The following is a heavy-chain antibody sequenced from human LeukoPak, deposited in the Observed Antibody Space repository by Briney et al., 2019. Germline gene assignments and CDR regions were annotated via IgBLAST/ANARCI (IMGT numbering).Heavy chain of an antibody. J-gene: IGHJ3*02. V-gene: IGHV3-48*03. CDR3: ARGPSIAARYDAFDI. CDR2: ISSSGNTM. D-gene: IGHD6-6*01. CDR1: EFTFTSYE. Sequence: PGGSLRLSRAASEFTFTSYELNWVRQAPGKGLEWVSYISSSGNTMSYADSVKGRFTISRDNAKNSLYLQVISLRAEDTAVYYCARGPSIAARYDAFDIWGQGTMVTVSS.